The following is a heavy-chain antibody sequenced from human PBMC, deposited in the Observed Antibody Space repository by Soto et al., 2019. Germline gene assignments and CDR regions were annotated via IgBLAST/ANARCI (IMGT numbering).Heavy chain of an antibody. CDR3: TRGPRATSAGTSAH. V-gene: IGHV3-74*01. CDR2: IYNDGTYA. D-gene: IGHD6-13*01. J-gene: IGHJ4*02. CDR1: GFTFTMYW. Sequence: PGGSLRLSCAGSGFTFTMYWMHWVRQVPGKGPVWVARIYNDGTYADYADSVKGRFTISRDNAKDPLYLQMNDLRAEDSALYHCTRGPRATSAGTSAHWGQGTLVTVSS.